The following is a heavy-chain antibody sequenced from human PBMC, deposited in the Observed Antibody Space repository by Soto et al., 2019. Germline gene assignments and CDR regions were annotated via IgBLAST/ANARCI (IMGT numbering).Heavy chain of an antibody. CDR1: GFTFSSYA. V-gene: IGHV3-23*01. D-gene: IGHD3-9*01. CDR3: ARDQGYYDILTGYSRSWFDP. CDR2: ISPNGDAT. Sequence: GGSLRLSCAASGFTFSSYAMSWFRQAPGKGLEWVSAISPNGDATYYADSVKSRFTISRDNSRNTLYLQMKSLRAEDTAVYYCARDQGYYDILTGYSRSWFDPWGQGTLVTVSS. J-gene: IGHJ5*02.